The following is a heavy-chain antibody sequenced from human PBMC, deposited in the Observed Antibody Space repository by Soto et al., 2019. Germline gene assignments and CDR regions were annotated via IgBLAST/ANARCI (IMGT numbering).Heavy chain of an antibody. CDR1: GGSISSGGYY. CDR3: ARGKPPEEYSSSSYYYYYMDV. D-gene: IGHD6-6*01. V-gene: IGHV4-31*03. J-gene: IGHJ6*03. CDR2: IYYSGST. Sequence: SETLSLTCTVSGGSISSGGYYWSWIRQHPGKGLEWIGYIYYSGSTYYNPSLKSRVTISVDTSKNQFSLKLSSVTAADTAVYYCARGKPPEEYSSSSYYYYYMDVWGKGTTVTVSS.